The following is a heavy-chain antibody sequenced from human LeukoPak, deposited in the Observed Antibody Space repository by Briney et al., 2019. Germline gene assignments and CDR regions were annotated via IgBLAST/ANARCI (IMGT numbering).Heavy chain of an antibody. D-gene: IGHD3-22*01. CDR2: IRYDGSNK. CDR1: GFTFSSYG. Sequence: PGGSLRLSCAASGFTFSSYGMHWVRQAPRKGLEWVAFIRYDGSNKYYADSVKGRFTISRDNSKNTLYLQMNSLRAEDTAVYYCAITMIVPIGFDYWGQGTLVTVSS. CDR3: AITMIVPIGFDY. J-gene: IGHJ4*02. V-gene: IGHV3-30*02.